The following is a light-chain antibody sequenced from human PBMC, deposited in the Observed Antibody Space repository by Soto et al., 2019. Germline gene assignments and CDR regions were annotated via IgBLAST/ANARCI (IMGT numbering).Light chain of an antibody. CDR1: QSVSSN. Sequence: EIVLTQSPGILSMSPGERATLSCRASQSVSSNLAWYQQKPGQAPRLLIYGESTRATGIPDRLSGSGSGTELNLTISRLQSEDFAVYYCQKYNNWPQTCGQGTKVDIK. CDR3: QKYNNWPQT. V-gene: IGKV3-15*01. CDR2: GES. J-gene: IGKJ1*01.